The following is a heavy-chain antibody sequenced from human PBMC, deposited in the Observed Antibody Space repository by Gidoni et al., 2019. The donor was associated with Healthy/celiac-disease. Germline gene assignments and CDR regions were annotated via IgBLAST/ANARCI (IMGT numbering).Heavy chain of an antibody. D-gene: IGHD2-2*03. V-gene: IGHV4-39*07. J-gene: IGHJ4*02. CDR3: ARGSWLDIVLVPAAPDY. CDR2: IYYSGST. CDR1: GGSISSSSYY. Sequence: QLQLQASGPGLVKPSETLSLTCTVSGGSISSSSYYWGWIRQPPGKGLEWIGSIYYSGSTYYNPSLKSRVTISVDTSKNQFSLKLSSVTAADTAVYYCARGSWLDIVLVPAAPDYWGQGTLVTVSS.